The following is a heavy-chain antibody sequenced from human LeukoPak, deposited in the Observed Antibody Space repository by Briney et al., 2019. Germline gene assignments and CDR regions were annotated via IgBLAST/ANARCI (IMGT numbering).Heavy chain of an antibody. Sequence: PGGSLRLSCAASGFTFSSYSMNWVRQAPGKGLKGVSSISSSSSYIYYADSVKGRFTISRDNAKNSLYLQMNSLRAEDTAVYYCARDMTTVTSFVCDYWGQGTLVTVSS. CDR2: ISSSSSYI. V-gene: IGHV3-21*01. D-gene: IGHD4-17*01. CDR1: GFTFSSYS. J-gene: IGHJ4*02. CDR3: ARDMTTVTSFVCDY.